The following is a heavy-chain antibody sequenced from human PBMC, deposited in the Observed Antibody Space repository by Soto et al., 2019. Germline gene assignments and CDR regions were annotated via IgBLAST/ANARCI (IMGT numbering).Heavy chain of an antibody. J-gene: IGHJ6*03. Sequence: SQTLSLTCAISGDSVSSNSAGWNCIRQTPSRGLEWLGRTYYRSKWYFNYAVSVESRITINPDTSKNQFSLQLSSVTPDDTAVYYCARVLWDYVSGHYYMYVWGKATTVIVAS. CDR1: GDSVSSNSAG. V-gene: IGHV6-1*01. D-gene: IGHD3-16*01. CDR3: ARVLWDYVSGHYYMYV. CDR2: TYYRSKWYF.